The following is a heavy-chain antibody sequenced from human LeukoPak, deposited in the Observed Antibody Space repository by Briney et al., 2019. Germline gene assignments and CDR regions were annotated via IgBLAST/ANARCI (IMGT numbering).Heavy chain of an antibody. J-gene: IGHJ4*02. D-gene: IGHD3-9*01. CDR1: GFTFSSYA. V-gene: IGHV3-23*01. CDR3: AKDLGPYYDILTGYYGGFDY. Sequence: GGSLRLSCAASGFTFSSYAMSWVRQAPGKGLEWVSAISGSGGSTYYAGSVKGRFTISRDNSKNTLYLQMNSLRAEDTAVYYCAKDLGPYYDILTGYYGGFDYWGQGTLVTVSS. CDR2: ISGSGGST.